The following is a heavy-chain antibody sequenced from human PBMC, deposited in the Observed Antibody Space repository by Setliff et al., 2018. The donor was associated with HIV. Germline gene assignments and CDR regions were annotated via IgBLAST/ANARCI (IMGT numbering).Heavy chain of an antibody. V-gene: IGHV4-31*03. CDR3: ARGDPFHYYMDV. CDR2: IYNSGTT. CDR1: GDSISNGAYH. J-gene: IGHJ6*03. Sequence: PSETLSLTCSVSGDSISNGAYHWTWIRQLPGKGLEWIGYIYNSGTTRYSPSLKSRLTISLDTSKKRFSLTLSSVTAADTAVYYCARGDPFHYYMDVWGKGTTVTVS.